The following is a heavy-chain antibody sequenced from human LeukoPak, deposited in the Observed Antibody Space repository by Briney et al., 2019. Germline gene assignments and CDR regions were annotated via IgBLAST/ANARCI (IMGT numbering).Heavy chain of an antibody. CDR2: TYYRSKWYN. Sequence: SQTLSLTCAISGDSVSSNSAAWNWIRQSPSRGLEWLGRTYYRSKWYNDYAVSVKSRITINPDASKNQFSLQLNSVTPEDTAVYYCARLATMVRGPYVYYYYGMDVWGKGTTVTVSS. CDR1: GDSVSSNSAA. V-gene: IGHV6-1*01. D-gene: IGHD3-10*01. CDR3: ARLATMVRGPYVYYYYGMDV. J-gene: IGHJ6*04.